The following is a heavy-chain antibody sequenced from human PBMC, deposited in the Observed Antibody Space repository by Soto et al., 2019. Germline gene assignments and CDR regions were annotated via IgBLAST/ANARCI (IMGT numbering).Heavy chain of an antibody. CDR2: INHSGST. J-gene: IGHJ6*02. CDR3: RTVTTPRYYSYGMDV. Sequence: SETLSVTCAVYGGSFSGYYWSWIRQPPGKGLEWIGEINHSGSTNYNPSLKSRVTISVDTSKNQFSLKLSSVTAADTAVYYCRTVTTPRYYSYGMDVWGQGTTVTVSS. CDR1: GGSFSGYY. V-gene: IGHV4-34*01. D-gene: IGHD4-17*01.